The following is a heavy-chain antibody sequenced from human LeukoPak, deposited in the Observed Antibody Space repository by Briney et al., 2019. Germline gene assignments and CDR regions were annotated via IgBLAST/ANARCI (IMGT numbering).Heavy chain of an antibody. CDR2: IYYSGST. D-gene: IGHD4-11*01. CDR3: ARLMPLQAVTTSITAFDI. J-gene: IGHJ3*02. V-gene: IGHV4-61*08. CDR1: SGSISSGGYY. Sequence: PSETLSLTCTVSSGSISSGGYYWSWIRQHPGKGLEWIGYIYYSGSTNYNPSLKSRVTISVDTSKNQFSLKLSSVTAADTAVYYCARLMPLQAVTTSITAFDIWGQGTMVTVSS.